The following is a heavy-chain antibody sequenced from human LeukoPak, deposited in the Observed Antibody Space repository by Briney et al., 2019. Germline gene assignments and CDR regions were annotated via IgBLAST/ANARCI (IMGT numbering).Heavy chain of an antibody. CDR2: FSGSGGST. Sequence: GGSLRLSCAASGFIFSNYAMSWVRQAPGKGLQWVSAFSGSGGSTYYADSVKGRFTISRDNAKNLLYLQMDSLRVEDTAIYYCARDPRTVRIWGQGTLVTVSS. CDR1: GFIFSNYA. CDR3: ARDPRTVRI. J-gene: IGHJ4*02. D-gene: IGHD1-1*01. V-gene: IGHV3-23*01.